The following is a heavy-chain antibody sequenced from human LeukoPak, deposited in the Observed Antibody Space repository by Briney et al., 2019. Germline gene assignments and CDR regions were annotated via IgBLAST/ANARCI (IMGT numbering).Heavy chain of an antibody. V-gene: IGHV4-39*01. CDR1: GDSISGSSYY. D-gene: IGHD5-24*01. CDR2: VYYTGST. CDR3: ARHGPPMQRQFYDS. Sequence: PSEILSLTCTVSGDSISGSSYYWAWIRQPPGKGLEWIGSVYYTGSTYYMSSLKSRVTISADTSKNLFSLKVNSMTAADTAVYYCARHGPPMQRQFYDSWGQGTLVTVSS. J-gene: IGHJ4*02.